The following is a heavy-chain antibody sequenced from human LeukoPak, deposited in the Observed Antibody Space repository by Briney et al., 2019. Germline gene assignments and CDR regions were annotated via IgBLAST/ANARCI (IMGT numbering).Heavy chain of an antibody. J-gene: IGHJ3*02. V-gene: IGHV1-46*01. CDR3: ARAGPTMETGRRYSSSWYPDAFDI. CDR1: GYTFTSYY. D-gene: IGHD6-13*01. CDR2: INPSGGST. Sequence: ASVKVSCKASGYTFTSYYMHWVRQAPGQGLEWMGIINPSGGSTSYAQKFQGRVTMTRDTSTSTVYMELSSLRSEDTAVYYCARAGPTMETGRRYSSSWYPDAFDIWGQGTMVTVSS.